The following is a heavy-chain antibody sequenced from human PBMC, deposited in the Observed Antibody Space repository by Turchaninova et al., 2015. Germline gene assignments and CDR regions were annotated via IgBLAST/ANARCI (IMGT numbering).Heavy chain of an antibody. Sequence: CEGVIEKAGGAMRLYCEASGLTFSNAAMTWVRQAPGKGLEWVGRMKGRADGGTTDYAAPVQGRFSISRDDSKNMLYLHMNSLKTEDTAMYYCKRTHAFNIWGQGTMVTVSS. V-gene: IGHV3-15*01. CDR2: MKGRADGGTT. J-gene: IGHJ3*02. D-gene: IGHD1-14*01. CDR1: GLTFSNAA. CDR3: KRTHAFNI.